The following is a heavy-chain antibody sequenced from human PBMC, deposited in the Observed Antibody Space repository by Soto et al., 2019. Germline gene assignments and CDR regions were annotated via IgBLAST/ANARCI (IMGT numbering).Heavy chain of an antibody. CDR3: ARDTSGWSLNGLDV. D-gene: IGHD6-19*01. V-gene: IGHV1-46*01. CDR2: INPGGGSA. Sequence: QVDLVQSGAEVKKPGASVTISCKASGSAITRYYIHWVRQAPGRGLEWMGIINPGGGSASYAQKFKDRITIDKDTSTRTVYMDLRSLRTEDTAVYYCARDTSGWSLNGLDVWGQGTTVNVSS. CDR1: GSAITRYY. J-gene: IGHJ6*02.